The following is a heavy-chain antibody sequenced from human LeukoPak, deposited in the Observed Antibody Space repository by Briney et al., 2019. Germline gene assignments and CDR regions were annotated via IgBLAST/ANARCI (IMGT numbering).Heavy chain of an antibody. CDR3: TTVTYSSGWYANYYYYMDV. Sequence: KPGGSLRLSCAASGFTFSNAWMSWVRQAPGKGLEWVGRIKSKTDGGTTDYAAPVKGRFTISRDDSKNTPYLQMNSLKTEDTAMYYCTTVTYSSGWYANYYYYMDVWGKGTTVTVSS. J-gene: IGHJ6*03. V-gene: IGHV3-15*01. CDR2: IKSKTDGGTT. D-gene: IGHD6-19*01. CDR1: GFTFSNAW.